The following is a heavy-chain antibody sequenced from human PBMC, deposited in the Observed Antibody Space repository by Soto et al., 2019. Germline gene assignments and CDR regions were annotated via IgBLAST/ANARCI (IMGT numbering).Heavy chain of an antibody. CDR1: GFTFSSYA. V-gene: IGHV3-64*01. CDR3: ARDYDSSGYPRYYFDY. CDR2: ISSNGGST. D-gene: IGHD3-22*01. J-gene: IGHJ4*02. Sequence: GGSLRLSCAASGFTFSSYAMHWVRQAPGKGLEYVSAISSNGGSTYYAKSVKGRFTISRDNSKSTLYLQMGSLRAEDTAVYYCARDYDSSGYPRYYFDYWGQGTLVTVSS.